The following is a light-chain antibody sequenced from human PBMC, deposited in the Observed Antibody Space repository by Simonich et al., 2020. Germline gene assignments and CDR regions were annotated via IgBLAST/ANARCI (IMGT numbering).Light chain of an antibody. J-gene: IGLJ2*01. CDR2: DDS. CDR1: NIGSKS. V-gene: IGLV3-21*03. CDR3: QVWDSSSDVV. Sequence: SYVLTQPPSVSVAPGTTARITCGGNNIGSKSVHWYQQKPGQAPVLVVYDDSDGPSGIPERFSGSNSGNTATLTISMVEAGDEADYYCQVWDSSSDVVFGGGTKLTVL.